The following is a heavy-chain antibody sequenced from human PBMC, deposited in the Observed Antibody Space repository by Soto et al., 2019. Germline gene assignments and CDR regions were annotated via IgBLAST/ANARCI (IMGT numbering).Heavy chain of an antibody. CDR1: GYTFTSYG. D-gene: IGHD5-12*01. CDR2: ISAYNGNT. Sequence: QVQLVQSGAEVKKPGASVKVSCKASGYTFTSYGISWVRQAPGQGLEWMGWISAYNGNTNYAQKLQGRVTMTTDTSTSTAYMELRSLRDDDTAVYYCARVQWLRSGPFYYYGMDVWGQGTTVTVSS. V-gene: IGHV1-18*01. CDR3: ARVQWLRSGPFYYYGMDV. J-gene: IGHJ6*02.